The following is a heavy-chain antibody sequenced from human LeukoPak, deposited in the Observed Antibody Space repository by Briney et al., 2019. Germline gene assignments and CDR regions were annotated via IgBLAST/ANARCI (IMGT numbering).Heavy chain of an antibody. V-gene: IGHV3-43*02. CDR1: GFTFSSYW. Sequence: GGSLRLSCVVSGFTFSSYWMHWVRQAPGKGLEWVSLISGDGVNTYYAGSVKGRFTISRDNSKNSLYLQMNSLRTEDTALYYCTKGPDRARTSDYWGQGTLVTVSS. CDR3: TKGPDRARTSDY. CDR2: ISGDGVNT. D-gene: IGHD5-18*01. J-gene: IGHJ4*02.